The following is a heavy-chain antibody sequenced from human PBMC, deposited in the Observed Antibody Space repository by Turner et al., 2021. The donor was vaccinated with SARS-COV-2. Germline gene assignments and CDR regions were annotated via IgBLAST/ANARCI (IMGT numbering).Heavy chain of an antibody. CDR3: ARLGLGDSQFDY. V-gene: IGHV4-34*01. CDR1: GGSFSVYY. CDR2: INHSGST. Sequence: QLQPRGAVLLKPSETLSLTCAAYGGSFSVYYWSWIRQPPGKGLEWIGEINHSGSTNYNPSLKSRVTISVDTSKNQFSLKLSSVTAADTAVYYCARLGLGDSQFDYWGQGTLVTVSS. D-gene: IGHD5-18*01. J-gene: IGHJ4*02.